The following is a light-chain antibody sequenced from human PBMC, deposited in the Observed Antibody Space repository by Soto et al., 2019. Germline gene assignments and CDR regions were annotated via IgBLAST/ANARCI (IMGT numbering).Light chain of an antibody. J-gene: IGKJ4*01. V-gene: IGKV2-28*01. CDR3: MQALQTPLT. CDR2: LRS. Sequence: DIVMTQSPLSLPVTPGEPASISCRSSQSLLYSNGYNYLDWYLQKPGQSPQLLIFLRSNRASGVPDRFSGSGSGTDFALNISRVEAEDVGVYYCMQALQTPLTFGGGTKVEIK. CDR1: QSLLYSNGYNY.